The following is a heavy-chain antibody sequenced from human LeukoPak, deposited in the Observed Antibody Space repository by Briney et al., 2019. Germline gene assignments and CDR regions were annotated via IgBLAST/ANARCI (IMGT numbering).Heavy chain of an antibody. D-gene: IGHD5-24*01. V-gene: IGHV1-2*06. J-gene: IGHJ4*02. CDR2: INPNSGGT. CDR1: GYTFTGYY. Sequence: EASVKVSCKASGYTFTGYYMHLVRQAPGQGLEWMGRINPNSGGTNYAQKFQGRVTMTRDTSISTAYMELSRLRSDDTAVYYCARDRDGYNYFDYWGQGTLVTVSS. CDR3: ARDRDGYNYFDY.